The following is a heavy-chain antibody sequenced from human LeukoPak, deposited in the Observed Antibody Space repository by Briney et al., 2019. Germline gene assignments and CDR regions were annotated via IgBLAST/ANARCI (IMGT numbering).Heavy chain of an antibody. CDR3: AREPVEMATHFDY. Sequence: PSETLSLTCTVSGGSISSGSYYWSWIRQPAGKGLEWIGRIYTSGGTNYNPSLKSRVTISVDTSKNQFSLKLSSVTAADTAVYYCAREPVEMATHFDYWGQGTLVTVSS. J-gene: IGHJ4*02. D-gene: IGHD5-24*01. V-gene: IGHV4-61*02. CDR2: IYTSGGT. CDR1: GGSISSGSYY.